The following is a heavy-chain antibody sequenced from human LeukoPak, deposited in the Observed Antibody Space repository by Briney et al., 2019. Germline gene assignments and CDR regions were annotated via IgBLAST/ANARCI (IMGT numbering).Heavy chain of an antibody. CDR1: EYTFTDYY. CDR2: ITPNSGGT. J-gene: IGHJ4*02. CDR3: ARGSANNGAGPKRAFEY. Sequence: GASVKVSCKASEYTFTDYYIHWVRQAPGQGLEWMGWITPNSGGTNYAQKFQGRVTMTRDTSISTTYMELSSLTSDDTAMYYCARGSANNGAGPKRAFEYWGQGTLVTVSS. V-gene: IGHV1-2*02. D-gene: IGHD1/OR15-1a*01.